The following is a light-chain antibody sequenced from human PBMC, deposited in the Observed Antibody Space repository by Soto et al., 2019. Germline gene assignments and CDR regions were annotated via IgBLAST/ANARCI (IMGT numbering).Light chain of an antibody. CDR1: ESISRN. V-gene: IGKV3-15*01. J-gene: IGKJ1*01. CDR3: QKYYHWPRT. Sequence: EMVGTQSPATLSMSPGGRATLSCRTSESISRNLAWYQQKLGQAPRLLIYGASTRAPGVPDRFTGSGSGTDFILTITSLQAEDFGIYYCQKYYHWPRTFGQGTKVDIK. CDR2: GAS.